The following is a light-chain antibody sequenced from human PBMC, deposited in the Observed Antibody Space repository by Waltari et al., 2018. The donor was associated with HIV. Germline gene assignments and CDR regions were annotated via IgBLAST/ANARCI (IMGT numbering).Light chain of an antibody. CDR1: RSLLYSSKNRNY. CDR2: WAS. CDR3: QQYYSFPAT. J-gene: IGKJ1*01. V-gene: IGKV4-1*01. Sequence: DIVMTQSPDSLAVSPGERTPINYQSGRSLLYSSKNRNYLAWYQHKPRQPPKLLISWASTRESGVPDRFSGSGSGTNFTLTISSLQAEDVAFYYCQQYYSFPATFGQGTKVEIK.